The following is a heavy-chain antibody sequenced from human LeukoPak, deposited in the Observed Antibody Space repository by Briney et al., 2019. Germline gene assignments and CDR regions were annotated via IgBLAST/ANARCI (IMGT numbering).Heavy chain of an antibody. CDR3: ARSYCTGSTCPRRWFDP. CDR2: IHYSGSA. D-gene: IGHD2-8*02. CDR1: AASISDSDYY. V-gene: IGHV4-39*01. J-gene: IGHJ5*02. Sequence: SETLSLTCTVSAASISDSDYYWGWIRQPPGKALEWIVNIHYSGSAYYNPSLESRVTLDVDTSQNQVSLRLTSVTAADTAVYFCARSYCTGSTCPRRWFDPWGQGTLVTVSS.